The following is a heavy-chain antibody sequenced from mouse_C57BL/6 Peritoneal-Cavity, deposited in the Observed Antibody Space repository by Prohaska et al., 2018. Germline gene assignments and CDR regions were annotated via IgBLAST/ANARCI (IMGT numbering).Heavy chain of an antibody. D-gene: IGHD4-1*01. V-gene: IGHV12-3*01. CDR2: ITHSGET. J-gene: IGHJ1*03. CDR3: AGDGAGYWYFDV. Sequence: QMQLQESGPGLVKPSQSLFLTCSITGFPITSGYYWIWIRQSPGKPLEWMGYITHSGETFYNPSLQSPISINRETSKNQFVLQLNFVTKEDTARYNCAGDGAGYWYFDVWGTGTTVTVSS. CDR1: GFPITSGYY.